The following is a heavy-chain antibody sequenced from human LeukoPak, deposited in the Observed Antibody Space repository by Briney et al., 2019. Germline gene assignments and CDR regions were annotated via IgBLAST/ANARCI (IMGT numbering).Heavy chain of an antibody. D-gene: IGHD3-3*01. CDR1: GYTFTSYD. V-gene: IGHV1-8*01. Sequence: GASVKVSCKASGYTFTSYDINWVRQATGQGLEWMGWMNPNSGNTGYAQKFQGRVTITADKSTSTAYMELSSLRSEDTAVYYCARDLPEFRDDFRSGYYSWAGIYYYYGMDVWGQGTTVTVSS. CDR2: MNPNSGNT. CDR3: ARDLPEFRDDFRSGYYSWAGIYYYYGMDV. J-gene: IGHJ6*02.